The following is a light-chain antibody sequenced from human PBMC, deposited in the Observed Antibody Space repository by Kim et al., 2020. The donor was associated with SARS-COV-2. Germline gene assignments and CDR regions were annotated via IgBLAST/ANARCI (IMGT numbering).Light chain of an antibody. CDR2: TAS. Sequence: SPGESATRSCRASQSVRSNYLAWYQQNPGQAPRLLIYTASTRASGIPDRFSGSGSGTYFPLTISRLEPEDFAVYYCQPYGDPARPFGQGTKVEI. J-gene: IGKJ1*01. CDR1: QSVRSNY. V-gene: IGKV3-20*01. CDR3: QPYGDPARP.